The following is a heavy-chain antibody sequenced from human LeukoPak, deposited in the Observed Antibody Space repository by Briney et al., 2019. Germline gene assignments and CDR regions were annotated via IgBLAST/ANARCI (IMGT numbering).Heavy chain of an antibody. V-gene: IGHV3-23*01. J-gene: IGHJ4*02. CDR3: TTGYNWNLSNDY. CDR2: ISGSGDYT. Sequence: GGSRRLSCAVSGFTFSGYAMSWVRQAPGKGLEWVSTISGSGDYTYYADSVKGRFSISRDNSKNTLYLQMNSLKTEDTAVYYCTTGYNWNLSNDYWGQGTLVTVSS. CDR1: GFTFSGYA. D-gene: IGHD1-1*01.